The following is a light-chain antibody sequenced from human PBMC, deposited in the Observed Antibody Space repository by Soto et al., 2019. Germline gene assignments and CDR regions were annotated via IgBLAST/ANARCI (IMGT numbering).Light chain of an antibody. Sequence: EIVMTQSPGTVSVFPGETVTLSCRASQSVSGYLDWFHQKPCQAPRLVLLRIFTRAIGVPARFSGSGSETEFTLTISGLQSEDSGVYYCLQHYSWPWTFGQGTKVEIK. J-gene: IGKJ1*01. CDR3: LQHYSWPWT. CDR1: QSVSGY. CDR2: RIF. V-gene: IGKV3-15*01.